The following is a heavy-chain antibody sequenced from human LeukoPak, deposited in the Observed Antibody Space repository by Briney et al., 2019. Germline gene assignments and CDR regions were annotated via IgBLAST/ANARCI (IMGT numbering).Heavy chain of an antibody. CDR1: DGSFSGYY. Sequence: SETLSLTCAVYDGSFSGYYRSWIRQPPGKGLEWIGEINHSGSTNYNPSLKSRVTISVDTSKNQFSLKLSSVTAADTAVYYCARGVVYYDSSGYYRYWGQGTLVTVSS. D-gene: IGHD3-22*01. CDR3: ARGVVYYDSSGYYRY. CDR2: INHSGST. V-gene: IGHV4-34*01. J-gene: IGHJ4*02.